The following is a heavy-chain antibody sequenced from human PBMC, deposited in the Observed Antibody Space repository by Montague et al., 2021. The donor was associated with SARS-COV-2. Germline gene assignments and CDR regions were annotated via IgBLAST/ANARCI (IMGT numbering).Heavy chain of an antibody. Sequence: YLRLSCAASGFTFSSYEMNLLRQAPGKGLEWVSYISSSGITIYYADSVKGRFTISRDNAKNSLYLQMYSLRAEDTAVYYCARDNYYYDTSGYPDYWGQGTLVTVSS. J-gene: IGHJ4*02. CDR3: ARDNYYYDTSGYPDY. V-gene: IGHV3-48*03. CDR2: ISSSGITI. D-gene: IGHD3-22*01. CDR1: GFTFSSYE.